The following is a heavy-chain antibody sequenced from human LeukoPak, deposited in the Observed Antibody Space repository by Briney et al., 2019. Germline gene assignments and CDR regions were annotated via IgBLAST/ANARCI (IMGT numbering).Heavy chain of an antibody. CDR1: GGTFSSYA. V-gene: IGHV1-69*13. Sequence: SVKVSCKASGGTFSSYAISWVRQAPGQGLEWMGEIIPIFGTANYAQKFQGRVTITADESTSTAYMELSSLRSEDTAVYYCARHSYSNSPFDYWGQGTLVTVSS. CDR2: IIPIFGTA. J-gene: IGHJ4*02. CDR3: ARHSYSNSPFDY. D-gene: IGHD4-11*01.